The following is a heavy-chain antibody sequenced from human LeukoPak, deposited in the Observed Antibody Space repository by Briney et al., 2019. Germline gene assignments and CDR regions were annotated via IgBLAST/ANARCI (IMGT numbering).Heavy chain of an antibody. CDR2: INSDGSST. D-gene: IGHD3-10*01. Sequence: PGGSLRLSCAASGFTFSSYWMHWVCHAPGKGLVWVSRINSDGSSTSCADSVKGRFTISRDNAKNTLYLQMNSLRAEDTAVYYCARGSFYRSGSYYTLHYWGQGTLVSVSS. CDR1: GFTFSSYW. V-gene: IGHV3-74*01. J-gene: IGHJ4*02. CDR3: ARGSFYRSGSYYTLHY.